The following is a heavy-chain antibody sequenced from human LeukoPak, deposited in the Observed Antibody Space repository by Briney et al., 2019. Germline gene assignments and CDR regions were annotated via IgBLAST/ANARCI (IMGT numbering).Heavy chain of an antibody. CDR2: IYYSGST. V-gene: IGHV4-59*08. CDR1: GGSISSYY. Sequence: PAETLSLTCTVSGGSISSYYGSWIRQPPGKGREWGGYIYYSGSTNYNPSLKSRVTISVDTSKNQFSLKLSSVTAADTAVYYCATSRSKEQLDYWGQGTLVTVSS. J-gene: IGHJ4*02. D-gene: IGHD6-13*01. CDR3: ATSRSKEQLDY.